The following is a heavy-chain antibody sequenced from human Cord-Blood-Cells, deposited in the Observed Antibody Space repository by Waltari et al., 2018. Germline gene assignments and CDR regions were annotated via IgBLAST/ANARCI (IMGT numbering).Heavy chain of an antibody. CDR3: ARVGANCGICDY. D-gene: IGHD7-27*01. CDR1: GGSFSGYY. V-gene: IGHV4-34*01. CDR2: INHIGNT. J-gene: IGHJ4*02. Sequence: QVQLQQWGAGLFKPSETLSLTCAVYGGSFSGYYWSWIRQPPGQGLEWIGEINHIGNTNYHPSLQRRVTISVDTSKNQFALKLSSVTAADTAVYSCARVGANCGICDYWGQGTLVTVSS.